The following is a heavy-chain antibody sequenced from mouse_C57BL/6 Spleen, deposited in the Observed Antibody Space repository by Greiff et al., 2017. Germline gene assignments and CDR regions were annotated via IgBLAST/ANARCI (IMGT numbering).Heavy chain of an antibody. J-gene: IGHJ2*01. D-gene: IGHD1-1*01. Sequence: QVQLQQPGAELVKPGASVTMSCKASGYTFTSYWITWVKQRPGQGLEWIGDIYPGSGSTNYNEKFKSKATLTVDTASSTAYMQLSSLTSEDSAVYDCARTITAVVAGRDYWGQGTTLTVSS. CDR2: IYPGSGST. CDR1: GYTFTSYW. V-gene: IGHV1-55*01. CDR3: ARTITAVVAGRDY.